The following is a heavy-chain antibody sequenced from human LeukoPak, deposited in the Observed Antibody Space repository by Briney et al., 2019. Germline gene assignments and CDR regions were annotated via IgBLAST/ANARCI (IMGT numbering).Heavy chain of an antibody. Sequence: ASVKVSCKASGYTFTGYYMHWVRQAPGQGLEWMGWINPNSGGTNYAQKFQGRVTMTRDTSISTAYMELSRLRSDDTAVYYCAREEGILTGYYGMDVWGQGTTVTVSS. J-gene: IGHJ6*02. CDR3: AREEGILTGYYGMDV. D-gene: IGHD3-9*01. CDR1: GYTFTGYY. CDR2: INPNSGGT. V-gene: IGHV1-2*02.